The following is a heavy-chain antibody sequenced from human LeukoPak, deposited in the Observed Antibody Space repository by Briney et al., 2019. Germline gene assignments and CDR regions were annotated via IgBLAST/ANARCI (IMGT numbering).Heavy chain of an antibody. Sequence: PGGSLRLSCAASGFTVSSHYMSWVRQAPGKGLEWVSSITSVSSYKYYADSVKGRFTISRDNAKNSLFLQMNSLRAEDTAIYYCARDPTADDYWGQGTLVTVSS. D-gene: IGHD2-2*01. CDR1: GFTVSSHY. J-gene: IGHJ4*02. V-gene: IGHV3-21*01. CDR3: ARDPTADDY. CDR2: ITSVSSYK.